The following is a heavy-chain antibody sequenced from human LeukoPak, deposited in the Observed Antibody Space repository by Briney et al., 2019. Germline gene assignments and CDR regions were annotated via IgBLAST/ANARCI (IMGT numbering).Heavy chain of an antibody. CDR2: IYYSGST. V-gene: IGHV4-31*03. J-gene: IGHJ4*02. Sequence: KPSETLSLTCTVSGGSISSGGYYWSWIRQHPGKGLEWIGYIYYSGSTYYNPSLKSRVTISVDTSKNQFSLKLSSVTAADTAAYYCAGSAVVLFSIDYWGQGTLVTVSS. CDR3: AGSAVVLFSIDY. CDR1: GGSISSGGYY. D-gene: IGHD3-16*01.